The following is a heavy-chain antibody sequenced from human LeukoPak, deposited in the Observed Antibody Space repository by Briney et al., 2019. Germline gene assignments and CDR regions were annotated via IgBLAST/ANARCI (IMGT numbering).Heavy chain of an antibody. V-gene: IGHV3-21*01. CDR2: ISSSSSYI. D-gene: IGHD2-15*01. CDR1: GFTSSSYS. J-gene: IGHJ4*02. CDR3: AAIEYCSGGSCYHTVDY. Sequence: GGSLRLSCAASGFTSSSYSMNWVRQAPGKGLEWVSSISSSSSYIYYADSVKGRFTISRDNAKNSLYLQMNSLRAEDTAVYYCAAIEYCSGGSCYHTVDYWGQGTLVTVSS.